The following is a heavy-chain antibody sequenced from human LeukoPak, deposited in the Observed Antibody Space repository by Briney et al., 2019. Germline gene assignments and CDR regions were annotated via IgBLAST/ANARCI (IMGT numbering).Heavy chain of an antibody. Sequence: ASVKVSRKASGGTFSIYAISWVRQPPGPGLEWMGRITPNLGIANYAQKFQGRVTITADKSTSTAYMELSSLRSEDTAVYYCARYGGNGDYYYYYGMDVWGQGTTVTVSS. CDR1: GGTFSIYA. CDR2: ITPNLGIA. CDR3: ARYGGNGDYYYYYGMDV. V-gene: IGHV1-69*04. D-gene: IGHD4-23*01. J-gene: IGHJ6*02.